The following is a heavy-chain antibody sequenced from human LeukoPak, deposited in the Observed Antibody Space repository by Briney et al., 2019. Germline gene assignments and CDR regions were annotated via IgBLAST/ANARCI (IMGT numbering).Heavy chain of an antibody. CDR1: GGSISSSSYY. CDR3: ARTDSSSYWFDP. Sequence: SETLSLTCTVSGGSISSSSYYWGWIRQPPGKGLEWIGSIYYFGSTYYNPSLKSRVTISVDTSKNQFSLKLSSVTAADTAVYYCARTDSSSYWFDPWGQGTLVTVSS. D-gene: IGHD6-6*01. J-gene: IGHJ5*02. V-gene: IGHV4-39*07. CDR2: IYYFGST.